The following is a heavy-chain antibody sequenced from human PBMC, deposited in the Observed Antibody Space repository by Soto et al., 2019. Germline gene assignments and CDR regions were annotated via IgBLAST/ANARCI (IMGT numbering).Heavy chain of an antibody. J-gene: IGHJ5*02. CDR1: GGSISSGGYS. CDR2: IYHSGST. V-gene: IGHV4-30-2*01. Sequence: ASETLSLTCAVSGGSISSGGYSWSWIRQPPGKGLEWIGYIYHSGSTYYNPSLKSRVTIPVDRSKNQFSLKLSSVTAADTAVYYCAGGAGTTDWFDPWGQGTQVTVSS. D-gene: IGHD1-7*01. CDR3: AGGAGTTDWFDP.